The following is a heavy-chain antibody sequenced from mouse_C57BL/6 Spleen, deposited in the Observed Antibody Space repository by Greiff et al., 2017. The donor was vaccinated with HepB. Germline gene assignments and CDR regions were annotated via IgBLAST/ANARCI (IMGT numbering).Heavy chain of an antibody. CDR3: ARLERDHYFDY. D-gene: IGHD3-3*01. Sequence: EVQLMESGGGLVQPGGSLSLSCAASGFTFTDYYMSWVRQPPGKALEWLGFIRNKANGYTTEYSASVKGRFTISRDNSQSILYLQMNALRAEDSATYYCARLERDHYFDYWGQGTTLTVSS. CDR1: GFTFTDYY. V-gene: IGHV7-3*01. J-gene: IGHJ2*01. CDR2: IRNKANGYTT.